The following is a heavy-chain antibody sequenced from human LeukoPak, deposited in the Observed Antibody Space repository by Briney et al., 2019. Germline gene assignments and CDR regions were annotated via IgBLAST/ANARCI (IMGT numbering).Heavy chain of an antibody. D-gene: IGHD3-3*01. Sequence: SETLSLTCTVSGGSISSSSYYWGWIRQPPGKGLEWIGSIYYSGSTYYNPSLKSRVTISVDASKNQFSLKLSSVTAADTAVYYCAAGKGFGVVIIDYWGQGTLVTVSS. CDR2: IYYSGST. CDR3: AAGKGFGVVIIDY. J-gene: IGHJ4*02. V-gene: IGHV4-39*07. CDR1: GGSISSSSYY.